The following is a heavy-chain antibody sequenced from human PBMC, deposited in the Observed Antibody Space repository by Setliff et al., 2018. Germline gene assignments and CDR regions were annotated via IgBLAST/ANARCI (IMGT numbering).Heavy chain of an antibody. CDR2: INHGGST. CDR1: GGSFSGYY. V-gene: IGHV4-34*01. CDR3: ASQLGGYCSGGSCYSYYYYYYMDV. D-gene: IGHD2-15*01. Sequence: SETLSLTCAVYGGSFSGYYWSWIRQPPGKGLEWIGEINHGGSTNYNPSLKSRVTISVDTSKNQFSLKLSSVTAADTAVYYCASQLGGYCSGGSCYSYYYYYYMDVWGKGTTVTVSS. J-gene: IGHJ6*03.